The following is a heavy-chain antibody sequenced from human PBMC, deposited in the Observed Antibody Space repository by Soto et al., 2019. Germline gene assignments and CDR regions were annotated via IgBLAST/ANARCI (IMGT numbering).Heavy chain of an antibody. J-gene: IGHJ4*02. D-gene: IGHD2-2*01. CDR1: GFTFSSYG. Sequence: HPGGSLRLSCAASGFTFSSYGMHWVRQAPGKGLEWVAVISYDGSNKYYADSVKGRFTISRDNSKNTLYLQMNSLRAEDTAVYYCAKAAGYCSSTSCQNPFGYWGQGTLVTVSS. CDR3: AKAAGYCSSTSCQNPFGY. CDR2: ISYDGSNK. V-gene: IGHV3-30*18.